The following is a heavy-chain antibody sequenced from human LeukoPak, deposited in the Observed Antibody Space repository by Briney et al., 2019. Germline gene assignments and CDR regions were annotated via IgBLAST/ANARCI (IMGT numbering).Heavy chain of an antibody. CDR2: IYYSGST. D-gene: IGHD3-16*01. Sequence: PLQTLSLTCSVSGGSISSGGYSWSWIRQHPGKGLEWIGYIYYSGSTYYNPSLKSRVTISVDTSKNQFSLKLSSVTAADTAVYYCARVDLGRWGQGTLVTVSS. V-gene: IGHV4-31*03. CDR1: GGSISSGGYS. CDR3: ARVDLGR. J-gene: IGHJ4*02.